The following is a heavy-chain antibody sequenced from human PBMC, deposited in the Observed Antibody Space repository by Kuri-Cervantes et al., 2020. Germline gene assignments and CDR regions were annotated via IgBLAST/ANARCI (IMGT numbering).Heavy chain of an antibody. V-gene: IGHV3-23*01. Sequence: LSLTCAASGFTFSDYYMSWVRQAPGKGLEWVSAISGSGGSTYYADSVKGRFTISRDNSKNTLYLQMNSLRAEDTAVYYCAKEEWLVPSAEDYWGQGTLVTVSS. CDR2: ISGSGGST. D-gene: IGHD6-19*01. CDR1: GFTFSDYY. J-gene: IGHJ4*02. CDR3: AKEEWLVPSAEDY.